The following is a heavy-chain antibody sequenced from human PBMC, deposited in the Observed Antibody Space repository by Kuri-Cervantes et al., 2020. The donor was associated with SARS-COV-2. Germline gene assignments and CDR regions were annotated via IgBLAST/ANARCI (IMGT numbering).Heavy chain of an antibody. CDR2: IYYSGTT. V-gene: IGHV4-59*01. CDR3: ARYGDQTRWGFDY. CDR1: GGSISSYY. Sequence: GSLRLSCTVSGGSISSYYWSWIRQPPGKGLEWIAYIYYSGTTNYNPSLKSRVTISVDTSKNQFSLKLSSVTAADTAVYYCARYGDQTRWGFDYWGQGTLVTVSS. D-gene: IGHD4-17*01. J-gene: IGHJ4*02.